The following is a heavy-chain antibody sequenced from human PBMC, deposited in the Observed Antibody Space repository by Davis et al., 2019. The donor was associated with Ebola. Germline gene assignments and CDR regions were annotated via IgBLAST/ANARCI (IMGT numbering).Heavy chain of an antibody. D-gene: IGHD2-21*02. J-gene: IGHJ3*01. Sequence: MPSETLSLTCTVSGGSVTSHYWSWIRQPPGKGLEWMGYSYHGGSTIYNRSFKSRISISVDTSKNQFSLRLSAVTAADTAVYYCARNLVTGLSFDALDFWGQGTLFTVSS. CDR1: GGSVTSHY. CDR3: ARNLVTGLSFDALDF. V-gene: IGHV4-59*02. CDR2: SYHGGST.